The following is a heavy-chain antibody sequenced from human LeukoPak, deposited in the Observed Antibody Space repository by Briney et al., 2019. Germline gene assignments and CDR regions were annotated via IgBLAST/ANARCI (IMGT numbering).Heavy chain of an antibody. J-gene: IGHJ6*02. D-gene: IGHD3-10*01. CDR2: IYSGDRT. V-gene: IGHV3-66*01. CDR1: GFSVSDIY. CDR3: ARDRKYLYYGMGV. Sequence: GGSLRLSCVASGFSVSDIYMNWVRQAPGKGLEWLSVIYSGDRTYYADSVKDRFTISRDISKNTVYLQMNNLRAEDTAVYYCARDRKYLYYGMGVWGQGTTVTVSS.